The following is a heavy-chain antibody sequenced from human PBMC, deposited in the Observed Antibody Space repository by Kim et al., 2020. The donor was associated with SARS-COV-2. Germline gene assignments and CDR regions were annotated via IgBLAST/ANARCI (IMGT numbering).Heavy chain of an antibody. CDR1: GGTFSSYD. J-gene: IGHJ3*02. Sequence: SVKVSCKASGGTFSSYDISWVRQAPGQGLEWMGGIIAIFGTANYAQKFQGRVTITADESTSTAYMELSSLRSEDTAVYYCARGGGDIVGSDAFDIWGQGKMVTVSS. V-gene: IGHV1-69*13. CDR3: ARGGGDIVGSDAFDI. D-gene: IGHD2-15*01. CDR2: IIAIFGTA.